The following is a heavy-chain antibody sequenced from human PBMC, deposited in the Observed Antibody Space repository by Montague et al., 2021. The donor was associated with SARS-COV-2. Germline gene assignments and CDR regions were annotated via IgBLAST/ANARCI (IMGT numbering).Heavy chain of an antibody. CDR1: GGSISSSNW. Sequence: SETLSLTCAVSGGSISSSNWWRWVRQPPGKGLEWIGEIYHSGSTNYNPSLKSRVTISVDKTKNQFSLKPSSVTAADTAVYYCARERIEYSCYYLDYYYYGLDVWGQGTTVTVSS. J-gene: IGHJ6*02. CDR3: ARERIEYSCYYLDYYYYGLDV. D-gene: IGHD5-12*01. CDR2: IYHSGST. V-gene: IGHV4-4*02.